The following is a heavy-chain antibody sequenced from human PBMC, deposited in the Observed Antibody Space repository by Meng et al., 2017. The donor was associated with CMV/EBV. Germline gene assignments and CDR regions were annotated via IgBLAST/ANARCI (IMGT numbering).Heavy chain of an antibody. J-gene: IGHJ4*02. CDR2: ISYDGSNK. V-gene: IGHV3-30-3*01. CDR1: GFTFSSYA. Sequence: SGFTFSSYAMHWVRQAPGKGLEWVAVISYDGSNKYYADSVKGRFTISRDNSKNTLYLQMNSLRAEDTAVYYCARVLGRFLEWSPFDYWGQGTLVTVSS. D-gene: IGHD3-3*01. CDR3: ARVLGRFLEWSPFDY.